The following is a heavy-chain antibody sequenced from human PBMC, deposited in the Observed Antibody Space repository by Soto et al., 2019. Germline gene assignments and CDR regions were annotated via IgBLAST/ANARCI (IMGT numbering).Heavy chain of an antibody. CDR2: IIPILGIA. J-gene: IGHJ4*02. Sequence: QVQLVQSGAEVKKPGSSVKVSCKASGGTFSSYTISWVRQAPGQGLEWMGRIIPILGIANYAQKFQGRVTITADKSTSTAYMELRSLRSEDTAVYYCARLVRGYSYSSGDYWGQGTLVTVSS. CDR1: GGTFSSYT. CDR3: ARLVRGYSYSSGDY. D-gene: IGHD5-18*01. V-gene: IGHV1-69*02.